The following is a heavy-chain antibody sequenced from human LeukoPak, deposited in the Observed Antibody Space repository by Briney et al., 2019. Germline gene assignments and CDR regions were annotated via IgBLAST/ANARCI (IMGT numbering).Heavy chain of an antibody. Sequence: GGSLRLSCAASGFTFSSYGMHWVRQAPGKGLEWVAVISYDGSNKYYADSVKGRFTISRDNSKNTLYLQMNSLRAEDTAVYYCVILWLGELYSFDYWGQGTLVTVSS. V-gene: IGHV3-30*03. CDR1: GFTFSSYG. D-gene: IGHD3-10*01. CDR3: VILWLGELYSFDY. CDR2: ISYDGSNK. J-gene: IGHJ4*02.